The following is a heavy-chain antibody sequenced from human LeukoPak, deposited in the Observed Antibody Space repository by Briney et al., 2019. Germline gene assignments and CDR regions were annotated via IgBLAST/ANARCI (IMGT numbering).Heavy chain of an antibody. J-gene: IGHJ5*02. D-gene: IGHD2-2*01. Sequence: GASVKVSCKASGYTFTNYDINWVRQATGQGLEWMGWMNPNSGNTGYAQKFQGRVTMTRNTSISTAYMELSSLRSEDAAVHYCARNAYCDSTNCYAWFDPWGQGTLVTVSS. V-gene: IGHV1-8*01. CDR1: GYTFTNYD. CDR2: MNPNSGNT. CDR3: ARNAYCDSTNCYAWFDP.